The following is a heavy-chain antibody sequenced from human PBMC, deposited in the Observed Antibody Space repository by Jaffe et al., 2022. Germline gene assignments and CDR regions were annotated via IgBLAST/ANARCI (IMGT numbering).Heavy chain of an antibody. V-gene: IGHV4-38-2*01. CDR2: IYHSGST. CDR1: GYSISSGYY. Sequence: QVQLQESGPGLVKPSETLSLTCAVSGYSISSGYYWGWIRQPPGKGLEWIGSIYHSGSTYYNPSLKSRVTISVDTSKNQFSLKLSSVTAADTAVYYCARACRYSGYDSWGFDYWGQGTLVTVSS. J-gene: IGHJ4*02. D-gene: IGHD5-12*01. CDR3: ARACRYSGYDSWGFDY.